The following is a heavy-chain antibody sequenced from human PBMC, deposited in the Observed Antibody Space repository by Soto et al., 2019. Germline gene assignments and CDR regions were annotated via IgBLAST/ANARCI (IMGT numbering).Heavy chain of an antibody. J-gene: IGHJ4*01. V-gene: IGHV3-30-3*01. CDR2: ISYDGSNK. CDR1: GFVFRNYA. CDR3: TREDYAEHYFDS. Sequence: QVQLVESGGGVVQPGRSLRLSCAASGFVFRNYAMHWVRQAPGKGLEWVAVISYDGSNKYYADSVKGRFIISRDHSNNTLYLQMSGLRAEDTAVYYCTREDYAEHYFDSWGQGTLVTVSS. D-gene: IGHD4-17*01.